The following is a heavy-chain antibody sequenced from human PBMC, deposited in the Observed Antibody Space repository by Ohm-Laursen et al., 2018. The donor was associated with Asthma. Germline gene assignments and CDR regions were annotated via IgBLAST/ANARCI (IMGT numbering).Heavy chain of an antibody. CDR1: GYPFTSSV. J-gene: IGHJ4*02. Sequence: ASVKVSCKASGYPFTSSVMHWVRQAPGQRLEWMGWINAGNGDTKYSQKFQGRVTITADESTSTAYMELSSLRSEDTAVYYCARDRSGYGDWGQGTLVTVSS. D-gene: IGHD5-12*01. CDR2: INAGNGDT. CDR3: ARDRSGYGD. V-gene: IGHV1-3*01.